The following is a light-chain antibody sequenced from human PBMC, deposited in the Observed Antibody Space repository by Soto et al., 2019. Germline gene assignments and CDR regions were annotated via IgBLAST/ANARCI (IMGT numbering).Light chain of an antibody. Sequence: AIQMTQSPTSLSASVGDRVIITCRASQDISKDLGWYQQKPGKAPKFLIYSATSTQSGVPSTFSGSGFGTDFTLTISSLQPEDFAKYYCLQDHDYPRTFGQGTKVEF. CDR3: LQDHDYPRT. J-gene: IGKJ1*01. V-gene: IGKV1-6*01. CDR1: QDISKD. CDR2: SAT.